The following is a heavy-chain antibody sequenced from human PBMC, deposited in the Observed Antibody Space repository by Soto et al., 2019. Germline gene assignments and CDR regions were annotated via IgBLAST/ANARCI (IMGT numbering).Heavy chain of an antibody. CDR1: GYTFTSYG. V-gene: IGHV1-18*04. CDR3: ARDGGWDIVLMVYAYYYYYGMDV. Sequence: ASVKVSFKASGYTFTSYGISWVRQAPGQGLEWMGWISAYNGNTNYAQKLQGRVTMTTDTSTSTAYMELRSLRSDDTAVYYCARDGGWDIVLMVYAYYYYYGMDVWGQGTTVTVSS. CDR2: ISAYNGNT. J-gene: IGHJ6*02. D-gene: IGHD2-8*01.